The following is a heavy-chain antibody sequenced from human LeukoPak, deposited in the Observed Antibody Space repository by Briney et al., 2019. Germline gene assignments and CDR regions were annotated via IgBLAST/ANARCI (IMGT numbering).Heavy chain of an antibody. CDR2: ISSSGSTI. J-gene: IGHJ2*01. CDR1: GFTFSDYY. CDR3: AGRTQYSSGWYDWYFDL. V-gene: IGHV3-11*04. D-gene: IGHD6-19*01. Sequence: GGSLRLSCAASGFTFSDYYMSWIRQAPGKGLEWVSYISSSGSTIYYADSVKGRFTISRDNAKNSLYLQMNSLRAEDTAVYYCAGRTQYSSGWYDWYFDLWGRGTLVTVSS.